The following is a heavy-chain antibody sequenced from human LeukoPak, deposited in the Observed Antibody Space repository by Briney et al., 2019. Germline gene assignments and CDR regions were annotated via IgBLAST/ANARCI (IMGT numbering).Heavy chain of an antibody. CDR1: GYSFTAYY. J-gene: IGHJ4*02. CDR2: INPENGDT. CDR3: ARSQVHYY. V-gene: IGHV1-2*02. Sequence: ASLKVSCKPSGYSFTAYYMHWVRQSPGQGLEWMGRINPENGDTKYAPKFQGRVTMTSDTSILTVYMELSSLRYDDTAVYFCARSQVHYYWGEGTLVTVSS.